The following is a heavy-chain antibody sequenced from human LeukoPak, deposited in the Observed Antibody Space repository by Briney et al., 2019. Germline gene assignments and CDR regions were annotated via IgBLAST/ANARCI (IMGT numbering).Heavy chain of an antibody. CDR2: ISGSGGNT. CDR3: AKDIQCTY. Sequence: PGGSLRLSCAASGFTSSSSAMTWVRQAPGKGLEWVSLISGSGGNTYYADSVKGRFTISRDNSKNTLYLQMNSLRAEDTAVYHCAKDIQCTYWGQGTLVTVSS. V-gene: IGHV3-23*01. J-gene: IGHJ4*02. CDR1: GFTSSSSA. D-gene: IGHD2-21*01.